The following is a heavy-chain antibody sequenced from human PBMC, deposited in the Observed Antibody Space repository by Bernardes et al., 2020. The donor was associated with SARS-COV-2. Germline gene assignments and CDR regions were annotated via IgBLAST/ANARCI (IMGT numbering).Heavy chain of an antibody. D-gene: IGHD3-10*01. CDR2: INTNTGNP. CDR3: ARRLPVRGVEYNWFDP. Sequence: AQVKASGEASGYTFASYVVNWVREEPGQGLEWMGWINTNTGNPMYAQGFTGRFVFSLDTSVSTAYLQISSVEPEDTAVYYCARRLPVRGVEYNWFDPWGQGTLVTVSS. J-gene: IGHJ5*02. CDR1: GYTFASYV. V-gene: IGHV7-4-1*02.